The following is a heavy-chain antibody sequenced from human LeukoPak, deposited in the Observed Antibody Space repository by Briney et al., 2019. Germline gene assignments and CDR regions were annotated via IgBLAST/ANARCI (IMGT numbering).Heavy chain of an antibody. CDR3: ARDEGAYYDSSGYSLDY. CDR2: IDYDGGKI. V-gene: IGHV3-33*01. Sequence: GGSLRLSCAASGFIYNVYGMHWVRQAPGKGLEWAAKIDYDGGKIQYAASVKGRFTISRDNSKNTLYLQMNSLRAEDTAVYYCARDEGAYYDSSGYSLDYWGQGTLVTVSS. D-gene: IGHD3-22*01. CDR1: GFIYNVYG. J-gene: IGHJ4*02.